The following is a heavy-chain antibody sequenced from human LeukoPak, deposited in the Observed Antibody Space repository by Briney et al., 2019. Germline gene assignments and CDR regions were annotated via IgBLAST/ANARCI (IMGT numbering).Heavy chain of an antibody. J-gene: IGHJ4*02. Sequence: GGSLRLSCAASGFTFSSYAMSWVRQAPGKGLEWVSAISGSGGSTYYADSVKGRFTIPRDNSKNTLYLQMNSLRAEDTAVYYCAKDLNRLGSSGRSSWGQGTLVTVSS. V-gene: IGHV3-23*01. D-gene: IGHD6-6*01. CDR1: GFTFSSYA. CDR3: AKDLNRLGSSGRSS. CDR2: ISGSGGST.